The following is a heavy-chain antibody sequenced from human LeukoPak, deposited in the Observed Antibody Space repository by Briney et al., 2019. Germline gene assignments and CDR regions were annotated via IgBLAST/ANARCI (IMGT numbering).Heavy chain of an antibody. CDR2: FDPEDGET. V-gene: IGHV1-24*01. Sequence: ASVTVSCKVSGYTLTELSMHWVGQAPGKGLEWMGGFDPEDGETVYAQKFQGRVTMTEDTSTDTAYMELSSLRSEDTAVYYCATEVMVRGYDAFDIWGQGTMVTVSS. J-gene: IGHJ3*02. CDR1: GYTLTELS. D-gene: IGHD3-10*01. CDR3: ATEVMVRGYDAFDI.